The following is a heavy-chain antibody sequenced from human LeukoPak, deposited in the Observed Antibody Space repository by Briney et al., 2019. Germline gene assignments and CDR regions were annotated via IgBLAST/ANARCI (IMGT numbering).Heavy chain of an antibody. CDR3: ARDFILNYYGSGSHFDY. CDR2: ISAYNGNT. D-gene: IGHD3-10*01. CDR1: GYTFTSYG. Sequence: ASVTVSCKASGYTFTSYGISWVRQAPGQGLEWMGWISAYNGNTNYAQKLQGRVTMTTDTSTSTAYMELRSLRSDDTAVYYCARDFILNYYGSGSHFDYWGQGTLVTVSS. J-gene: IGHJ4*02. V-gene: IGHV1-18*01.